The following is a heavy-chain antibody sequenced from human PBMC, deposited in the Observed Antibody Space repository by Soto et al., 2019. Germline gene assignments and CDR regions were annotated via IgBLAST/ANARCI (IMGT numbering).Heavy chain of an antibody. CDR2: INPNGGNT. CDR3: ARDTSGLDD. Sequence: QVQLVQSGAEVKKPGASVKVSCQASGYTFASHYIHWVRQAPGQRLEWMGVINPNGGNTRYAQRFEDRLSLTPDTLTNTVYLDLRRQRSEDTSGYLCARDTSGLDDWGQGTMVTVSS. V-gene: IGHV1-46*01. CDR1: GYTFASHY. J-gene: IGHJ4*02.